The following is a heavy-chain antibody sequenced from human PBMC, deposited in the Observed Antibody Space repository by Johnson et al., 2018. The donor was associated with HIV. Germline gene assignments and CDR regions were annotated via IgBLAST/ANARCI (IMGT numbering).Heavy chain of an antibody. J-gene: IGHJ3*02. CDR3: AKSPSQLGSAFDI. CDR2: ISTSGSTI. Sequence: QVQLVESGGGVVQPGGSLRLSCAASGFTFRDHYMSWIRQAPGKGLEWVADISTSGSTIYYADSVKGRFTISRDNAKNSLYLQMNSLGGEDTAVYYCAKSPSQLGSAFDIWGQGTMVTVSS. V-gene: IGHV3-11*04. D-gene: IGHD2-2*01. CDR1: GFTFRDHY.